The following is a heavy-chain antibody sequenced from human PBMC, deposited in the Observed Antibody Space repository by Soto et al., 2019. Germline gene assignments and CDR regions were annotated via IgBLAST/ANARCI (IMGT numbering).Heavy chain of an antibody. J-gene: IGHJ6*03. Sequence: QVQLQQWGAGLLKPSETLSLTCAVYGESFSGYYWSWIRQPPGKGLEWIGEINHSGSTNYNPSLKSRVTISVDKSKNQFSLKLTSVAAADTAVYYCARGHIVVVPAAAYYYYYMDVWGQGTMVTVSS. CDR3: ARGHIVVVPAAAYYYYYMDV. D-gene: IGHD2-2*01. CDR1: GESFSGYY. CDR2: INHSGST. V-gene: IGHV4-34*01.